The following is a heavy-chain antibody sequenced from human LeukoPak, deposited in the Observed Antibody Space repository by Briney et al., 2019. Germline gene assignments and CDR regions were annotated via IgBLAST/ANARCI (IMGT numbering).Heavy chain of an antibody. V-gene: IGHV3-74*01. Sequence: GGSLRLSWTASGFVFSNYWMLWVRQAPGKGLEWVSLIQSDGSGTTYTDSMKGRFIISRDNAKNTLYLQMTSLTAEDTAVYYCARDNTGSIDHWGQGTLVSVSS. J-gene: IGHJ4*02. CDR3: ARDNTGSIDH. CDR1: GFVFSNYW. CDR2: IQSDGSGT. D-gene: IGHD2-8*02.